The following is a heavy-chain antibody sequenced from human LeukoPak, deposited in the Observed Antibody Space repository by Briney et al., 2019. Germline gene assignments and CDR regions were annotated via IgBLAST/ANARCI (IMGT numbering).Heavy chain of an antibody. V-gene: IGHV4-38-2*02. Sequence: PSETLTLTCTVSGFSISSEYYWGWIRQPPGKGLEWLGSVSHSGITYYNSSLNSRVTISVDTSKNQFSLKVNSVTAADTAVYYCARLVIPWGQGILVTVSS. D-gene: IGHD3-10*01. CDR2: VSHSGIT. J-gene: IGHJ5*02. CDR3: ARLVIP. CDR1: GFSISSEYY.